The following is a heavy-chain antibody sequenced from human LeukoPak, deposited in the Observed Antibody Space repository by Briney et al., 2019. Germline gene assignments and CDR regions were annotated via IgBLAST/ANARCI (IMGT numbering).Heavy chain of an antibody. CDR1: GGSISSYY. V-gene: IGHV4-59*08. CDR2: IYYSGST. Sequence: SETLSLTCTVSGGSISSYYWSWIRQPPGKGLEWIGYIYYSGSTNYNPSLKSRVTISVDTSKNQFSLKLSSVTAADTAVYYCALFGYYDSSGYSTFDYWGQGTQVTVSS. D-gene: IGHD3-22*01. CDR3: ALFGYYDSSGYSTFDY. J-gene: IGHJ4*02.